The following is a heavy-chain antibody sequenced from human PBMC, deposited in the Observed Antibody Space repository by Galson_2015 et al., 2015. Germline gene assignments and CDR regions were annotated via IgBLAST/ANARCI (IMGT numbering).Heavy chain of an antibody. J-gene: IGHJ6*02. CDR1: GFTFSSYW. Sequence: SLRLSCAASGFTFSSYWMHWVRQAPGKGLVWVSRINGDGSSTSYADSVKGRFTISRDNAKNTLYLQMNSLRAEDTAVYYCARDRWDYYYYYGMDVWGQGTTVTVSS. CDR2: INGDGSST. CDR3: ARDRWDYYYYYGMDV. V-gene: IGHV3-74*01. D-gene: IGHD4-23*01.